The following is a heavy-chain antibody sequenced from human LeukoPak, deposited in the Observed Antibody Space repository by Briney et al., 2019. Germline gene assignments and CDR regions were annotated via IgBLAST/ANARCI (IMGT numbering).Heavy chain of an antibody. CDR2: IKRETDGGTT. J-gene: IGHJ4*02. Sequence: KTGGSLRLSCAVSGPSLRNVWMNWLRQAPGKGLEWVGLIKRETDGGTTDFAAPVKGRFTISRDDSKNTLYLQMNRLTSEDTAAYYCAQGSGFYYDYWGQGTLVTVSS. CDR1: GPSLRNVW. V-gene: IGHV3-15*07. CDR3: AQGSGFYYDY. D-gene: IGHD3-22*01.